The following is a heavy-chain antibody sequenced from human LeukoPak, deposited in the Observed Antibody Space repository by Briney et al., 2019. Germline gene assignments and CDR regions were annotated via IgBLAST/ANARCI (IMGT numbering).Heavy chain of an antibody. J-gene: IGHJ3*02. V-gene: IGHV3-33*01. CDR1: GFTFSSYG. CDR2: IWYDGSNK. Sequence: GGSLRLSCAASGFTFSSYGMHWVRQAPGKGLEWVAVIWYDGSNKYYADSVKGRVTISRDNSKNTPYLQMNSLRAEDTAVYYCARDRSFGGSTFDIWGQGTMVTVSS. D-gene: IGHD3-16*01. CDR3: ARDRSFGGSTFDI.